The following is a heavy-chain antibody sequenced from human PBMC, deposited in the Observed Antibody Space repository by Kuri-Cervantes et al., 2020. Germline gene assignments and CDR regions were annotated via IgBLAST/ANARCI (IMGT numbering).Heavy chain of an antibody. CDR3: ARGSDRVVKHWFDP. V-gene: IGHV4-31*03. CDR1: GGSISSGGYY. Sequence: SETMSLTCTVSGGSISSGGYYWSWIRQRPGKGLEWIGYIYYSGSTYYNPSLKSRVTISVDTSKNQFSLKLSSVTAADTAVYYWARGSDRVVKHWFDPWGQGTLVTVSS. CDR2: IYYSGST. J-gene: IGHJ5*02. D-gene: IGHD3-10*01.